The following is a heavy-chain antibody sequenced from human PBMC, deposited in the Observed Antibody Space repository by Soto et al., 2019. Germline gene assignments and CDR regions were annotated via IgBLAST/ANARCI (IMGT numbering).Heavy chain of an antibody. V-gene: IGHV3-30-3*01. Sequence: QVQLVESGGGVVQPGRSLRLSCAASGFTFSSYAMHWVRQAPGKGLEWVAVISYDGSNKYYADSVKGRFTISRDNSXNXXYLQMNSLRAEDTAVYYCARDQAVGAKYYYYGMDVWGQGPTVTVSS. D-gene: IGHD1-26*01. CDR2: ISYDGSNK. CDR3: ARDQAVGAKYYYYGMDV. CDR1: GFTFSSYA. J-gene: IGHJ6*02.